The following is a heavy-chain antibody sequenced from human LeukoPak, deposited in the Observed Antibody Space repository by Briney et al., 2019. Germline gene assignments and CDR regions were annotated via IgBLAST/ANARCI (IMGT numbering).Heavy chain of an antibody. CDR1: GYTSTGYY. J-gene: IGHJ5*02. CDR2: INANMGGT. CDR3: ANGLDGDYIWFDP. D-gene: IGHD4-17*01. Sequence: ASVQVSSKASGYTSTGYYMHWARHAPGQGLEWMGWINANMGGTNYAQKFQGRVTMTRDTSISTAYMELSRLRSDDTAVYYCANGLDGDYIWFDPWGQGTLVTVSS. V-gene: IGHV1-2*02.